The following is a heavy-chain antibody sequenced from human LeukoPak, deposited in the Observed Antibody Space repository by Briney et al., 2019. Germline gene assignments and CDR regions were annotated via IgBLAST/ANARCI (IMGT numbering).Heavy chain of an antibody. CDR1: GYTFTGYY. D-gene: IGHD2-21*01. V-gene: IGHV1-2*02. CDR2: INPNSGGT. J-gene: IGHJ4*02. CDR3: ARGFEHNFDY. Sequence: GASVKVSCKASGYTFTGYYMHWVRQAPGQGLEWMGWINPNSGGTNYAQKFQGRVTITADKSTSTAYMELSSLRSEDTAVYYCARGFEHNFDYWGQGTLVTVSS.